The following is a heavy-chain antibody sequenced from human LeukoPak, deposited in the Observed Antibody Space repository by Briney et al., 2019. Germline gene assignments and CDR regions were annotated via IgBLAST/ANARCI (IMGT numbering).Heavy chain of an antibody. CDR1: GFTFSDYY. CDR3: ARVSLWADGGPGDY. J-gene: IGHJ4*02. Sequence: GCSLRLSCAPSGFTFSDYYMTWLRQAPGKGLEGVSYISGGSSYTNFADSVKGRFTISRDNAKNSFYLQMNSLRAEDTAVYYCARVSLWADGGPGDYWGQGTLVTVSS. CDR2: ISGGSSYT. D-gene: IGHD4-23*01. V-gene: IGHV3-11*06.